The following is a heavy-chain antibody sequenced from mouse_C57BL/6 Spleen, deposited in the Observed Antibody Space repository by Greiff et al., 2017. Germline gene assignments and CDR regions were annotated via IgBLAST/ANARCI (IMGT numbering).Heavy chain of an antibody. Sequence: VKLQESGPGLVQPSQSLSITCTVSGFSLTSYGVHWVRQSPGKGLEWLGVIWSGGSTDYNAAFISRLSISKDNSKSQVFFKMNSLQADDTAIYYCASPLYYDYGYYAMDYWGQGTSVTVSS. V-gene: IGHV2-2*01. D-gene: IGHD2-4*01. J-gene: IGHJ4*01. CDR3: ASPLYYDYGYYAMDY. CDR2: IWSGGST. CDR1: GFSLTSYG.